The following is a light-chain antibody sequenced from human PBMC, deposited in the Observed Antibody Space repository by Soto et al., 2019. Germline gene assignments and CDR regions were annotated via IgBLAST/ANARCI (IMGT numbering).Light chain of an antibody. J-gene: IGLJ1*01. CDR2: EVS. Sequence: QSAVTQPASVSGSPGQSITISCTGTSSDVGGYNYVSWYQQHPGKAPKLMIYEVSNRPSGVSNRFSGSKSGNTASLTISGLHAEDEADYYCSSYTSSSTLGFGTGTKLTVL. CDR1: SSDVGGYNY. V-gene: IGLV2-14*01. CDR3: SSYTSSSTLG.